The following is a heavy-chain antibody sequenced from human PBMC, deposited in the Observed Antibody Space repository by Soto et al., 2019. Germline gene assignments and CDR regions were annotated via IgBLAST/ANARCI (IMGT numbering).Heavy chain of an antibody. CDR3: AKRDGSGWEFDS. CDR2: IYPDDSDA. CDR1: GYSFASNW. V-gene: IGHV5-51*01. J-gene: IGHJ4*02. D-gene: IGHD6-19*01. Sequence: PGESLKISCKGSGYSFASNWIAWVRQMPGKGLEWMGIIYPDDSDARYSPSFQGQVTISADKSISTAYLQWSSLKASDTAIYYCAKRDGSGWEFDSWGQGTLVTVAS.